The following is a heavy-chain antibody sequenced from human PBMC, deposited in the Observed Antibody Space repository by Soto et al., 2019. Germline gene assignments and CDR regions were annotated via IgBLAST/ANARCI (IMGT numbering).Heavy chain of an antibody. CDR3: AKVLSIAARFFDY. CDR2: ISGSGGST. CDR1: GFTFSRYA. V-gene: IGHV3-23*01. J-gene: IGHJ4*02. D-gene: IGHD6-6*01. Sequence: GGSLRLSCAASGFTFSRYAMSWVRQAPGKGLEWVSAISGSGGSTYYADSVKGRFTISRDNSKNTLYLQMNSLRAEDTAVYYGAKVLSIAARFFDYWGQGTLVTVSS.